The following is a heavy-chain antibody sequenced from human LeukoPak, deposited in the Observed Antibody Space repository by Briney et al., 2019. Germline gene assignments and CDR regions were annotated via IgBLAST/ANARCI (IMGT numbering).Heavy chain of an antibody. CDR1: GGSISSSSYY. CDR2: IYYSGST. Sequence: SETLSLTCTVSGGSISSSSYYWGWIRQPPGKGLEWIGSIYYSGSTYYNPSLKSRVTISVDTSKNQFSLKLSSVTAADTAVYYCARRSGVRWLQFGGGKNWFDPWGQGTLVTVSS. CDR3: ARRSGVRWLQFGGGKNWFDP. J-gene: IGHJ5*02. D-gene: IGHD5-24*01. V-gene: IGHV4-39*07.